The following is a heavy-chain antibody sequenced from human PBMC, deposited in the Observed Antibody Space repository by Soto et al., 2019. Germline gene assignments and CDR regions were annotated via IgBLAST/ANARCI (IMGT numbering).Heavy chain of an antibody. J-gene: IGHJ3*02. CDR2: IYYSGST. CDR3: ARIVDYYDSSGVLSDAFDI. CDR1: GGSISSGDYY. D-gene: IGHD3-22*01. Sequence: SETLSLTCTVSGGSISSGDYYWSWIRQPPGKGLEWIGYIYYSGSTYYNPSLKSRVTISVDTCKNQFSLKLRSVTAADTAVYYCARIVDYYDSSGVLSDAFDIWGQGTMVTVSS. V-gene: IGHV4-30-4*01.